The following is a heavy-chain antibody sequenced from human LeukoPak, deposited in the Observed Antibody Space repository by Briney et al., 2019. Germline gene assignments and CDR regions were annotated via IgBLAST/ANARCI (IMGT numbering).Heavy chain of an antibody. V-gene: IGHV4-34*01. CDR3: ARDETESGYDFLGDWFDP. Sequence: PSETLSLTCAVYGGSFSGYYWSWIRQPPGKWLEWIGEINHSGSTNYNPSLKSRVTISVDTSKNQFSLKLSSVTAADTAVYYCARDETESGYDFLGDWFDPWGQGTLVTVSS. D-gene: IGHD5-12*01. J-gene: IGHJ5*02. CDR2: INHSGST. CDR1: GGSFSGYY.